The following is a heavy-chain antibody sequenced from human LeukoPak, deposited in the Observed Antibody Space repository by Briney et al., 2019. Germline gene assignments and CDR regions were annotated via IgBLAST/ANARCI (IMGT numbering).Heavy chain of an antibody. J-gene: IGHJ4*02. CDR2: IRYDGSNK. D-gene: IGHD3-22*01. V-gene: IGHV3-30*02. CDR3: AKDRGNYYDSSGYSGYFDY. CDR1: GFTFSSYG. Sequence: TGGSLRLSCAASGFTFSSYGMHWVRQAPGKGLEWVAFIRYDGSNKYYADSVKGRFTISRDNYKNTLYLQMNSMRAEDTAVYYCAKDRGNYYDSSGYSGYFDYWGQGTLVTVSS.